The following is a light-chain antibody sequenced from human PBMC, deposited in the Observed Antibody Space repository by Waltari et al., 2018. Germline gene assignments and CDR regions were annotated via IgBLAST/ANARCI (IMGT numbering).Light chain of an antibody. J-gene: IGLJ2*01. CDR3: QAWVSGSVV. V-gene: IGLV3-1*01. CDR2: QDK. Sequence: SYELTQPPSVSVSPGQTASITCSGDKLGDKYTCWYQQKPGQSPAMIIWQDKKRPPGIPERFSAANSGNAATLTISGTQAIDEADYYCQAWVSGSVVFGGGTKLTVL. CDR1: KLGDKY.